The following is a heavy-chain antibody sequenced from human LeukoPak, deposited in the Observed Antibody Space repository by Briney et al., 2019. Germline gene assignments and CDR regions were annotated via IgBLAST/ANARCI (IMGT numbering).Heavy chain of an antibody. J-gene: IGHJ5*02. Sequence: SETLSLTCTVSGGSISSSSYYWGWIRQPPGKGLEWIGTIYYSGSAYYNPSLNSRVTISVDTSNNQFSLKLSSVTAADTAVYYCARRGGYYGSGKTYWFDPWGQGTLVTVSS. CDR1: GGSISSSSYY. V-gene: IGHV4-39*01. D-gene: IGHD3-10*01. CDR2: IYYSGSA. CDR3: ARRGGYYGSGKTYWFDP.